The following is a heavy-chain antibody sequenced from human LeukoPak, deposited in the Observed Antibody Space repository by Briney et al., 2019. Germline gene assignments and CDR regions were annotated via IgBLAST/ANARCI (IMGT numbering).Heavy chain of an antibody. CDR2: INPGDSDT. CDR1: GYSFTSSW. Sequence: GESLKISCQASGYSFTSSWIGWARQMPGKGLEWMAIINPGDSDTRYSPSFQGQVTISADKSISTVYLQWGSLKASDTAMYYCARRNGYGYFDYWGQGTLVTVSS. CDR3: ARRNGYGYFDY. D-gene: IGHD5-18*01. J-gene: IGHJ4*02. V-gene: IGHV5-51*01.